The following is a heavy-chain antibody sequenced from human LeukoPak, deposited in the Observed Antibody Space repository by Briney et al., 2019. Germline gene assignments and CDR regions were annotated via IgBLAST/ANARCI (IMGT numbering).Heavy chain of an antibody. Sequence: SQTLSPTCAISGDSVSTNSVAWNWIRQSPSRGLEWLGRTYYRSKWNNDYAASVKSRITINPDTSKNQFSLQLNSVTPDDTALYYCARGRYSGFDLWGQGTMVTVSS. CDR2: TYYRSKWNN. CDR1: GDSVSTNSVA. J-gene: IGHJ3*01. V-gene: IGHV6-1*01. CDR3: ARGRYSGFDL. D-gene: IGHD2-15*01.